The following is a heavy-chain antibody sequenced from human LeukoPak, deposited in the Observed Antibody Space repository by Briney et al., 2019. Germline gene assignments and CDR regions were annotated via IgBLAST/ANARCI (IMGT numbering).Heavy chain of an antibody. CDR3: ARGPYGDSRKKDY. D-gene: IGHD4-17*01. J-gene: IGHJ4*02. CDR2: IYYSGST. V-gene: IGHV4-39*01. Sequence: SETLSLICTVSGVSISSSRYYWGWIRQPPGKGLEWIGSIYYSGSTYYNPSLKSRVTISVDTSKNQFSLKLSSVTAADTAVYYCARGPYGDSRKKDYWGQGALVTVSS. CDR1: GVSISSSRYY.